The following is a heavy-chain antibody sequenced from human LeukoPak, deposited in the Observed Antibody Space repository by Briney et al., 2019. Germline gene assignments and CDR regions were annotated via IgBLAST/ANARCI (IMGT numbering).Heavy chain of an antibody. V-gene: IGHV3-7*01. CDR3: ARDEYGYYGCSSTSCFHDAFDI. J-gene: IGHJ3*02. Sequence: PGGSLRLSCTASGFTFSSQTMNWVRQAPGKGLEWVANIKQDGSEKYYVDSVKGRFTISRDNAKNSLYLQMNSLRAEDTAVYYCARDEYGYYGCSSTSCFHDAFDIWGQGTMVTVSS. CDR2: IKQDGSEK. CDR1: GFTFSSQT. D-gene: IGHD2-2*01.